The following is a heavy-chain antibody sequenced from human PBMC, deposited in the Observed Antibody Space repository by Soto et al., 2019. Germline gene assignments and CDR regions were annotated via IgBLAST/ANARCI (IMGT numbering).Heavy chain of an antibody. D-gene: IGHD3-22*01. V-gene: IGHV1-69*01. J-gene: IGHJ4*02. CDR2: SIPIFGTA. CDR1: GDSFSSYV. Sequence: QVQLVQSGAEVKKPGSSVKVSCKASGDSFSSYVTSWVRQAPGQGLEWMGGSIPIFGTANYAEKCQGRVSITADEFTSTDYMVLRSLRSEDTAVYFCARLTTSGYYPPLDYWGQGTLVTVSS. CDR3: ARLTTSGYYPPLDY.